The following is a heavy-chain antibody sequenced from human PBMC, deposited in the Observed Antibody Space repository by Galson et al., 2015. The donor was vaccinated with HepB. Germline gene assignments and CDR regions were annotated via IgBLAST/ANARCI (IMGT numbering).Heavy chain of an antibody. V-gene: IGHV3-21*01. CDR2: ISSSISFT. CDR3: ARLECWDTSNPCV. CDR1: GFSFGDFS. J-gene: IGHJ4*02. Sequence: SLRLSCAASGFSFGDFSMNWVRQAPGKGPEWVASISSSISFTYYADSVKGRFTISRDNAKKSLYLQMNSLRADDTAVYYCARLECWDTSNPCVWGQGTLVTVSS. D-gene: IGHD3-3*01.